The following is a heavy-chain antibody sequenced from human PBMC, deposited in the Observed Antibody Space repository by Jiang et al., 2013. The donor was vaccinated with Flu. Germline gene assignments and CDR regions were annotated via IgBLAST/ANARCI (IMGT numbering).Heavy chain of an antibody. CDR1: GFTFSDYY. Sequence: GGSLRLSCAASGFTFSDYYMDWVRQAPGKGLEWVSSISSRSSYIYYADSLKGRFTISRDNAKNSLYLQMNSLRAEDTALYYCARDHPTTTVIHNWFDPWGQGTLVTVSS. CDR2: ISSRSSYI. D-gene: IGHD4-17*01. J-gene: IGHJ5*02. CDR3: ARDHPTTTVIHNWFDP. V-gene: IGHV3-21*04.